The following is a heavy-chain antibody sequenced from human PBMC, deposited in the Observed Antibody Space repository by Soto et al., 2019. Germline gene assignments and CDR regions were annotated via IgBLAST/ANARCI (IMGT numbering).Heavy chain of an antibody. CDR1: GFTVSSNY. Sequence: SLRLSCAASGFTVSSNYMSWVRQAPGKGLEWVSVIYSGGSTYYADSVKGRFTISRDNSKNTLYLQMNSLRAEDTAVYYCARPYYYDSSGYYGPDGMDVWGQGTTVTVSS. D-gene: IGHD3-22*01. CDR3: ARPYYYDSSGYYGPDGMDV. V-gene: IGHV3-53*01. J-gene: IGHJ6*02. CDR2: IYSGGST.